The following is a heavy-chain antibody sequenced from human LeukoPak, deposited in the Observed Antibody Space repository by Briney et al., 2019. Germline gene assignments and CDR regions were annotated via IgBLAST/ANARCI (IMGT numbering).Heavy chain of an antibody. CDR2: INHRGGT. J-gene: IGHJ4*02. Sequence: PSETLSLTCGVYGGSFSGYYWKWIRQPPGMGLEWIGEINHRGGTGYNPSLKSRVTMSVDTSKNVFSLKLTSVTAADTAVYYCARAYYYDSSAAIDYWGQGILVTVSS. D-gene: IGHD3-22*01. V-gene: IGHV4-34*01. CDR1: GGSFSGYY. CDR3: ARAYYYDSSAAIDY.